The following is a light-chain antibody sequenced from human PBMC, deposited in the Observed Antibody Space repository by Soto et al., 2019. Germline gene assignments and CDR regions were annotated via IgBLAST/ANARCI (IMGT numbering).Light chain of an antibody. V-gene: IGKV1-39*01. CDR1: QSISSY. Sequence: DXQMTQSPSSLSASVGDRVTITCRASQSISSYLNWYQQKPGKAPKLLIYAASSLQSGVPSRFSGSGSGTDFTLTISSLQPEDFATYYCQQSYSTLLTFGGGTKVEIK. J-gene: IGKJ4*01. CDR3: QQSYSTLLT. CDR2: AAS.